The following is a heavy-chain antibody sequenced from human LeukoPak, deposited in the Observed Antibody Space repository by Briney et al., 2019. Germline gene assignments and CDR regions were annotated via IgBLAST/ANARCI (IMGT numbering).Heavy chain of an antibody. Sequence: ASVKVSCKASGYTFTTNGITCVRQAPGQGLEWVGWIGPYNGATSYARHLQGRVTLTADTFTSTAYMDLTSLESGDTAVYYCARENFFCGDACGGVRCHSGGAYGLDVWGQGTTVTVSS. CDR2: IGPYNGAT. V-gene: IGHV1-18*01. CDR3: ARENFFCGDACGGVRCHSGGAYGLDV. D-gene: IGHD2-15*01. CDR1: GYTFTTNG. J-gene: IGHJ6*02.